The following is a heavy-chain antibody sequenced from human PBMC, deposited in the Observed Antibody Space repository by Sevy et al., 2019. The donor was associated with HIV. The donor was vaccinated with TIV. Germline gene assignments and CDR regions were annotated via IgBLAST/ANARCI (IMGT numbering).Heavy chain of an antibody. Sequence: GESLKISCKVSGYSFTNFWIGWVRQVPGKGLEWMGLINPGDSGSRYSPSFEGQVTISVDKSSSTVYLQWSSLKASDTAMHYCARRGWEPDFPIDYWGQGTLVTVSS. CDR3: ARRGWEPDFPIDY. J-gene: IGHJ4*02. CDR2: INPGDSGS. V-gene: IGHV5-51*01. D-gene: IGHD1-26*01. CDR1: GYSFTNFW.